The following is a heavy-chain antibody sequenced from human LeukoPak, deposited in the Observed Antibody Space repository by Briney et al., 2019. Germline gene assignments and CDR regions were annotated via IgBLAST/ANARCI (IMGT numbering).Heavy chain of an antibody. CDR1: GGSFRGYY. Sequence: PSETLSLTCAVYGGSFRGYYWSWIRQPPGMGLEWIGEINHSGSTNYNPSLKSRVTISVDTSKNQFSLKLSSVTAADTAVYYCARGRPGAFDIWGQGTMATVSS. J-gene: IGHJ3*02. CDR2: INHSGST. CDR3: ARGRPGAFDI. V-gene: IGHV4-34*01.